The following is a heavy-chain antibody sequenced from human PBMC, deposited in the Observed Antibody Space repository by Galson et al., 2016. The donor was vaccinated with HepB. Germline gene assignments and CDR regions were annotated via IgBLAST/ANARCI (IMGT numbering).Heavy chain of an antibody. CDR1: GFSLSTPGVG. CDR3: AHSRPDVLRFNWFDP. Sequence: PALVKPTQTLTLTCTFSGFSLSTPGVGVGWVRQPPGKALEWLANIYWDNGKRYNPSLRSRITLNKDTSKTEVVLTLANMDPADTATYFCAHSRPDVLRFNWFDPWGQGTLVTVSS. J-gene: IGHJ5*02. CDR2: IYWDNGK. V-gene: IGHV2-5*02. D-gene: IGHD3-3*01.